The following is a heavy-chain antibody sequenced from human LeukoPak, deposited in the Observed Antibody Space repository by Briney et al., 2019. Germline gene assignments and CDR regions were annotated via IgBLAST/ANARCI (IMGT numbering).Heavy chain of an antibody. CDR2: ISAYNGNT. V-gene: IGHV1-18*01. Sequence: ASVKVSCKASGYTFTSYGISWVRQAPGQGLEWMGWISAYNGNTNYAQKLQGRVTMTTDISTSTAYMELRSLRSDDTAVYYCARDTRVVPAARDFWFDPWGQGTLVTVSS. D-gene: IGHD2-2*01. CDR1: GYTFTSYG. J-gene: IGHJ5*02. CDR3: ARDTRVVPAARDFWFDP.